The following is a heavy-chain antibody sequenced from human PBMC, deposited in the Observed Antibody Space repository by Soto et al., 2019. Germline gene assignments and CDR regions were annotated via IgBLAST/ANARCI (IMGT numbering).Heavy chain of an antibody. CDR1: GFTFSSYN. D-gene: IGHD3-9*01. V-gene: IGHV3-21*01. J-gene: IGHJ4*02. CDR2: ISSSSSYI. Sequence: GGSLRLSCAASGFTFSSYNMNWVRQAPGKGLEWVSSISSSSSYISYADSVKGRFTISRDNAKNSLYLQMNSLRAEDTAVYYCARDQNDILTGYFVPLDYWGQGTLVTVSS. CDR3: ARDQNDILTGYFVPLDY.